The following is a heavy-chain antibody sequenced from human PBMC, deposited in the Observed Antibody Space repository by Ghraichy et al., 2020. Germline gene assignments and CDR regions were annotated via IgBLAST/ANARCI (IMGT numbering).Heavy chain of an antibody. Sequence: ASVKVSCKASGYTFTGYYMHWVRQAPGQGLEWMGWINPNSGGTNYAQKFQGWVTMTRDTSISTAYMELSRLRSDDTAVYYCAREADCSSTSCYLDYWGQGTLVTVSS. D-gene: IGHD2-2*01. V-gene: IGHV1-2*04. CDR3: AREADCSSTSCYLDY. CDR2: INPNSGGT. CDR1: GYTFTGYY. J-gene: IGHJ4*02.